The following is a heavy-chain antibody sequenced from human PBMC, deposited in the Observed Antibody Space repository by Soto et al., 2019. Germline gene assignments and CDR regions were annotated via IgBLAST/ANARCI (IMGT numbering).Heavy chain of an antibody. D-gene: IGHD3-3*01. V-gene: IGHV1-69*13. Sequence: SVKVSCKVSGGTFSSYAISWVRQAPGQGLEWMGGIIPIFGTANYAQKFQGRVTITADESTSTAYMELSSLRSEDTAVYYCARDLRYYDFWSGYYTGGYFDYWGQGTLVTVSS. J-gene: IGHJ4*02. CDR2: IIPIFGTA. CDR1: GGTFSSYA. CDR3: ARDLRYYDFWSGYYTGGYFDY.